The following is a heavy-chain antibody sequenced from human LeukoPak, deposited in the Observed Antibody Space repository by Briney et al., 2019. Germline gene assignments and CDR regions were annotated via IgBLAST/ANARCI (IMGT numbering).Heavy chain of an antibody. CDR3: AKDPEEDYYGSSGYYSPFDY. J-gene: IGHJ4*02. Sequence: GGSLRLSCAASGFTFSSYAMSWVRQAPGKGLEWVSAISGSGGSTYYADSVKGRFTISRDNSKNTLYLQMNSLRAEDTAVYYCAKDPEEDYYGSSGYYSPFDYWGQGTLVTVSS. CDR1: GFTFSSYA. V-gene: IGHV3-23*01. D-gene: IGHD3-22*01. CDR2: ISGSGGST.